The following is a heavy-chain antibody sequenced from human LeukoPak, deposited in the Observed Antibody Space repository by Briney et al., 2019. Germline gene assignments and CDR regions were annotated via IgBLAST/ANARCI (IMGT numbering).Heavy chain of an antibody. Sequence: SGTLSLTCAVSGGSISSSNWWSWVRQPPGKGLEWIGEIYHSGSTNYNPSLKSRVTISMDKSKNQFSLTLSSVTAADTAVYYCAGGGEAWELLGYWGQGTLVTVSS. CDR1: GGSISSSNW. CDR3: AGGGEAWELLGY. J-gene: IGHJ4*02. D-gene: IGHD3-10*02. CDR2: IYHSGST. V-gene: IGHV4-4*02.